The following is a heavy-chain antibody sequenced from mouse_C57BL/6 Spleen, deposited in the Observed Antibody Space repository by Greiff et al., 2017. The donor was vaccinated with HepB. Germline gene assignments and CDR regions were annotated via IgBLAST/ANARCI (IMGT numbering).Heavy chain of an antibody. D-gene: IGHD2-2*01. CDR2: ISSGSSTI. V-gene: IGHV5-17*01. CDR3: ERQLWLRQAWFAY. Sequence: VQLKESGGGLVKPGGSLKLSCAASGFTFSDYGMHWVRQAPEKGLEWVAYISSGSSTIYYADTVKGRFTISRDNAKNTLFLQMTSLRSEDTAMYYCERQLWLRQAWFAYWGQGTLVTVSA. CDR1: GFTFSDYG. J-gene: IGHJ3*01.